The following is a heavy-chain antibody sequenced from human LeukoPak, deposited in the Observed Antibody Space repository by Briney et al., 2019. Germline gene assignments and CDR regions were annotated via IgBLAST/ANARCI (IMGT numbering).Heavy chain of an antibody. J-gene: IGHJ3*02. Sequence: GGSLRLSCAASGFTFNNYAMSWFRQAPGKGLEWVSAISGSGVNTYYADSVKGRFTISRDNSKNTLYLQMNSLRAEDTAGYYCAKLRWTGDVFDIWGQGTMVTVSS. V-gene: IGHV3-23*01. CDR3: AKLRWTGDVFDI. CDR2: ISGSGVNT. D-gene: IGHD5-24*01. CDR1: GFTFNNYA.